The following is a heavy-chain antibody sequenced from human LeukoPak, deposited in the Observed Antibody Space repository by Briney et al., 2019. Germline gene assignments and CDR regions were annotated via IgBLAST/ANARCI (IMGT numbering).Heavy chain of an antibody. V-gene: IGHV3-48*03. Sequence: GGSLRLSCAASGFAFSSYEMNWVRQAPGKGLEWISYISSSGSTIYYADSVKGRFNISRVNAKNSLYLQMNSLRAEDTAVYYCAGEVVDYYYYYMDVWGKGTTVTVSS. CDR2: ISSSGSTI. CDR3: AGEVVDYYYYYMDV. D-gene: IGHD2-15*01. CDR1: GFAFSSYE. J-gene: IGHJ6*03.